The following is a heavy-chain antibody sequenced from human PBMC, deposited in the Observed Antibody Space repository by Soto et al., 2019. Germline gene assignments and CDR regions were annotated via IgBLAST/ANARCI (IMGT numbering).Heavy chain of an antibody. CDR3: ARQVVVVVASSADAFDI. J-gene: IGHJ3*02. V-gene: IGHV3-33*01. D-gene: IGHD2-15*01. Sequence: PGGSLRLSCAASRFTFSSYGIHWVRQAPGKGLEWVAVIWSDGSNKHYADSVKGRFTISRDNSKNTLYLQMNSQRVEDTAVYYSARQVVVVVASSADAFDIWGQGTMVTVSS. CDR2: IWSDGSNK. CDR1: RFTFSSYG.